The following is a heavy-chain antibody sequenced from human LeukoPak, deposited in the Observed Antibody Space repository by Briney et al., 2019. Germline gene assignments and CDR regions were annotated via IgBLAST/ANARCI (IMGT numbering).Heavy chain of an antibody. V-gene: IGHV6-1*01. CDR3: ARVSYYYDSSGYLFDY. D-gene: IGHD3-22*01. Sequence: SQTLSLTCAISGDSVSSNSAAWNWIRQSPSRGLEWLGRTYYRSKWYNDYGVSVKSRITINPDTSKNQFSLQLNSVTPEDTAVYYCARVSYYYDSSGYLFDYWGQGTLVTVSS. CDR2: TYYRSKWYN. J-gene: IGHJ4*02. CDR1: GDSVSSNSAA.